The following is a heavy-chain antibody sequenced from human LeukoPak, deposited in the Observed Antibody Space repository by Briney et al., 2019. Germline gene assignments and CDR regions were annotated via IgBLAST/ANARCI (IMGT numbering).Heavy chain of an antibody. D-gene: IGHD5-24*01. CDR2: ISSSGSTI. V-gene: IGHV3-48*03. CDR1: GFTFSSYE. CDR3: ARIEHYYYYMDV. Sequence: PGGSLRLSCAASGFTFSSYEMNWVRQAPGKGLEWASYISSSGSTIYYADSVKGRFTISRDNAKNSLYLQMNSLRAEDTAVYYCARIEHYYYYMDVWGKGTTVTVSS. J-gene: IGHJ6*03.